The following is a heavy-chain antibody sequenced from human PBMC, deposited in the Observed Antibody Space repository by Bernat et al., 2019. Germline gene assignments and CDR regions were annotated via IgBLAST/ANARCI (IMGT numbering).Heavy chain of an antibody. J-gene: IGHJ4*02. D-gene: IGHD3-22*01. V-gene: IGHV3-20*04. CDR3: ARKYYYDSSGTQGHFDY. CDR1: GFTFDDYG. CDR2: INWNGGST. Sequence: EVQLVESGGGVVRPGGSLRLSCAASGFTFDDYGMSWVRQAPGKGLEWVSGINWNGGSTGYEDSVKGRFTISRDNAKNSLYLQMNSLRAEDTALYYWARKYYYDSSGTQGHFDYWGQGTLVTVSS.